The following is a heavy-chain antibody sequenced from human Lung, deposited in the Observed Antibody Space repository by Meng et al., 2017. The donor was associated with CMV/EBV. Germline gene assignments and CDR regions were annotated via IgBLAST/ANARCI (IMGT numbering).Heavy chain of an antibody. Sequence: SXTLSLXCTVSGGSISSYYWSWIRQPPGKGLEWIGYIYYSGSTNYNPSLKSRVTISVDTSKNQFSLKLSSVTAADTAVYYCARVDGTYYDFWSGSVGSWFDPXGQGXLVT. CDR1: GGSISSYY. CDR3: ARVDGTYYDFWSGSVGSWFDP. V-gene: IGHV4-59*01. CDR2: IYYSGST. D-gene: IGHD3-3*01. J-gene: IGHJ5*02.